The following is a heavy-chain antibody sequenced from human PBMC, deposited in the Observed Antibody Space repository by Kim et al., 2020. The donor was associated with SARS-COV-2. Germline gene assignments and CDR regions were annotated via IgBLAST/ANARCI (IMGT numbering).Heavy chain of an antibody. D-gene: IGHD2-2*01. V-gene: IGHV3-74*01. CDR3: VRGGPYSSGTTWSPNY. Sequence: GGSLRLSCAASGFTFSNYWMHWVRQAPGERLVWVSRIYNDGSITFYADSVKGRFTISRDNAKNTLYLQMNSLRAGDTAVYYCVRGGPYSSGTTWSPNYWGQRTLVTVSS. CDR2: IYNDGSIT. J-gene: IGHJ4*02. CDR1: GFTFSNYW.